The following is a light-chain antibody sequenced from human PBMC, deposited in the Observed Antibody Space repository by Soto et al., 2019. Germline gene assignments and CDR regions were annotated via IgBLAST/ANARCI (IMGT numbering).Light chain of an antibody. CDR1: TSNIGDNT. J-gene: IGLJ1*01. Sequence: QSVLTQPPSASETPGQRVAISCSGSTSNIGDNTVHWYQQLPGTAPKLLIYGNSNRPSGVPDRFSGSRSGTSGSLAITGLQAEDEADYYCQSYDSSLSDSVFGTGTKLTVL. CDR2: GNS. CDR3: QSYDSSLSDSV. V-gene: IGLV1-40*01.